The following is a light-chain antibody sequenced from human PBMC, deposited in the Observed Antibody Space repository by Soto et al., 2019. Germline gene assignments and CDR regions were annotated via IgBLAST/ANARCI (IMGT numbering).Light chain of an antibody. J-gene: IGLJ1*01. CDR3: CSYVGGSYYV. CDR1: SSDVGDYNS. V-gene: IGLV2-11*01. CDR2: DVS. Sequence: QSVLTQPRSVCGPPGQSVTVSCIGTSSDVGDYNSVSWYQQHPGKAPKLMIYDVSKRPSGVPDRFSGSKSGNTASLTISGLQAEDEADYYCCSYVGGSYYVFGIGTKVTXL.